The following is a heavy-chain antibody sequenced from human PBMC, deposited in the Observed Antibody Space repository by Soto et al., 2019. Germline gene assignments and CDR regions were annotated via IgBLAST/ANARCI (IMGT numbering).Heavy chain of an antibody. D-gene: IGHD1-26*01. J-gene: IGHJ6*02. CDR3: AKRFSDAWEAGMDV. CDR1: GFAFSNFH. Sequence: EMQVLESGGGLVQPGGSLRLSCAASGFAFSNFHMNWVREAPGKGLQWVATIGGAGNDIHYADSVEGRFTVSRDNSKNTLHLQMDGLRDEDTAIYYCAKRFSDAWEAGMDVWGQRTTVTVSS. V-gene: IGHV3-23*01. CDR2: IGGAGNDI.